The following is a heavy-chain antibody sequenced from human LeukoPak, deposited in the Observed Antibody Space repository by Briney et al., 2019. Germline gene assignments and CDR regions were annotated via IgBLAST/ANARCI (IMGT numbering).Heavy chain of an antibody. V-gene: IGHV3-23*01. J-gene: IGHJ6*03. CDR3: AKRGGTESFYYYYYMDV. D-gene: IGHD2-15*01. Sequence: GGSLRLSCAASGFTFSSYDMTWVRQTPGKGLEWVALISRSGGTTYYADSVKGRFTISRDNSKNTLYLQKNSLRAEDTAEYYCAKRGGTESFYYYYYMDVWGKGTTVTVSS. CDR1: GFTFSSYD. CDR2: ISRSGGTT.